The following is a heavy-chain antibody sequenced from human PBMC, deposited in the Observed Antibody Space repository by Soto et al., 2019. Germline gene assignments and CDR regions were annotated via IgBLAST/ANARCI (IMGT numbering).Heavy chain of an antibody. V-gene: IGHV3-21*01. J-gene: IGHJ4*02. CDR2: ISSSSSYI. CDR3: ARDKPQWGGYDFDY. Sequence: EVQLVESGGGLVKPGGSLRLSCAASGFTFSSYSMNWVRQAPGKGLEWVSSISSSSSYIYYADSVKGRFTISRDNAKNSLYLQMNSLRAEDTAVYYCARDKPQWGGYDFDYWGQGTLVTVSS. CDR1: GFTFSSYS. D-gene: IGHD5-12*01.